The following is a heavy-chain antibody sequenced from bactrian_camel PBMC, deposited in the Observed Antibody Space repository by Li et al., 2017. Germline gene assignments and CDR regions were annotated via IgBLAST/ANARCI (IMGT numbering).Heavy chain of an antibody. D-gene: IGHD3*01. CDR1: GFRFGGSW. CDR2: IPRDSSNA. J-gene: IGHJ4*01. Sequence: VQLVESGGGLVQPGGSLSLSCAASGFRFGGSWMSWVRQAPGKGLEWVSSIPRDSSNAHYADTVKGRFTISRDNAKSTVYLQLNNLKSEDTALYYCALGSSRQATMTARGKGTQVTVS. V-gene: IGHV3S2*01.